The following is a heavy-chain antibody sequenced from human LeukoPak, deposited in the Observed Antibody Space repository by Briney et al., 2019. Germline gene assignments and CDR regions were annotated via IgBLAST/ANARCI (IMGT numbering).Heavy chain of an antibody. V-gene: IGHV3-30-3*01. CDR1: GFTFSSYA. D-gene: IGHD2-2*02. CDR3: ARGYCSSTSCHIDY. J-gene: IGHJ4*02. CDR2: ISYDGSNK. Sequence: QPGRSLRLSCAASGFTFSSYAMHWVRQAPGKGLEWVAVISYDGSNKYYADSVKGRFTISRDKSKNTLYLQMNSLRAEDTAVYYCARGYCSSTSCHIDYWGQGTLVTVSS.